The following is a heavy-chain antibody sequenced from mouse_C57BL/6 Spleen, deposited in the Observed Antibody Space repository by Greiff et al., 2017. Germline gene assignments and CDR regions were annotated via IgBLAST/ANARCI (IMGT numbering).Heavy chain of an antibody. CDR3: AKWQLRLYAMDY. CDR2: IYPRSGNT. J-gene: IGHJ4*01. V-gene: IGHV1-81*01. CDR1: GYTFTSYG. Sequence: VQLQQSGAELVRPGASVKLSCKASGYTFTSYGISWVKQRTGQGLEWIGEIYPRSGNTYYNEKFKGKATLTADKSSSTAYMELRSLTSEDSAVYFCAKWQLRLYAMDYWGQGTSGTVSS. D-gene: IGHD3-2*02.